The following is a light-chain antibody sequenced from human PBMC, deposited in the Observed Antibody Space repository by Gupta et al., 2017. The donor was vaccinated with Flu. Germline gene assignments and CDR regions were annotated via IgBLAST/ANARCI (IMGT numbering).Light chain of an antibody. CDR3: QTWGTGIHRV. V-gene: IGLV4-69*01. J-gene: IGLJ3*02. CDR1: SGHSSYA. Sequence: QLVLTQSPSASASLGASVKLTCTLSSGHSSYAIAWHQQQPEKGPRYLMKLNSDGSHSKGDGIPDRFSGSRSGAERYLTISSLQSEDEADYYCQTWGTGIHRVFGGGTKLTVL. CDR2: LNSDGSH.